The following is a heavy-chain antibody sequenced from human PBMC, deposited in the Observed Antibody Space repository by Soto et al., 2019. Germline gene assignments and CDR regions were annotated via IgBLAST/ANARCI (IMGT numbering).Heavy chain of an antibody. D-gene: IGHD3-22*01. CDR3: ARARDSSGYYYYCDY. CDR1: GFTFSDYY. Sequence: VGSRRLSCAASGFTFSDYYMSWIRQAQGKGLEWVSYISSSSSYTNYADSVKGRFTISRDNAKNPLYLQMNSLRAEDTAVYYCARARDSSGYYYYCDYWGQGTLVTVSS. CDR2: ISSSSSYT. J-gene: IGHJ4*02. V-gene: IGHV3-11*06.